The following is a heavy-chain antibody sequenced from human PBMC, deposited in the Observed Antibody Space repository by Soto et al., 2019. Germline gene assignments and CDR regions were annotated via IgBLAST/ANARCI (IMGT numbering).Heavy chain of an antibody. CDR3: AREKYNDSLAYYKEAGGFDH. Sequence: TPVKVPCQSSGSTFTGFYIPWVRPAPGQGLEWMGWINPNTGATLYAQKCQDRVTVTRDTSITTAYMELSGLTSADTAVDFCAREKYNDSLAYYKEAGGFDHWGQGTLVTVSS. D-gene: IGHD3-9*01. CDR2: INPNTGAT. V-gene: IGHV1-2*02. J-gene: IGHJ5*02. CDR1: GSTFTGFY.